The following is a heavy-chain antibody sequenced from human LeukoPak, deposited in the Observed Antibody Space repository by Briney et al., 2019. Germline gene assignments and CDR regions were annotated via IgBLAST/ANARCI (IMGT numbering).Heavy chain of an antibody. Sequence: GGSLRLSCSASGFTFSNFWMSWVRQAPGKGLEWLANIKQDGSEKYYVDSVKGRFTISRDNAKNSLYLQMNSLRAEDTALYYCASLGYWGQGTLVTVSS. CDR1: GFTFSNFW. CDR2: IKQDGSEK. V-gene: IGHV3-7*01. CDR3: ASLGY. D-gene: IGHD3-16*01. J-gene: IGHJ4*02.